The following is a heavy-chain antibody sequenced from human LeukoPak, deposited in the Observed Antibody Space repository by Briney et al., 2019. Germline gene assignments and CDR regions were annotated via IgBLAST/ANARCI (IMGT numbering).Heavy chain of an antibody. CDR2: MNPNSGNT. J-gene: IGHJ4*02. CDR1: GYTFTTYV. V-gene: IGHV1-8*03. D-gene: IGHD3-22*01. Sequence: VASVKVSCKASGYTFTTYVINWVRQAAGQGLEWMGWMNPNSGNTGYAQKFQGRLTITRNASISTAYMELSSLRSDDTAVYYCARTKPDNSEIYNWGQGTLVTVSS. CDR3: ARTKPDNSEIYN.